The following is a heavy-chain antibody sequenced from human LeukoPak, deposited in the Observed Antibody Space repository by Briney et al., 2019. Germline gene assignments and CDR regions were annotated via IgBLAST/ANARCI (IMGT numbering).Heavy chain of an antibody. CDR1: GFTFSNPW. J-gene: IGHJ4*02. D-gene: IGHD6-13*01. Sequence: GGSLRLSCAASGFTFSNPWMSWVRQAPGKGLEWVGRIKSKTDGGTTDYAAPVKGRFTISRDDSKNTLYLQMNSLKTEDTAVYYCTTGIAAAGTNYWGQGTLVTVSS. CDR2: IKSKTDGGTT. V-gene: IGHV3-15*01. CDR3: TTGIAAAGTNY.